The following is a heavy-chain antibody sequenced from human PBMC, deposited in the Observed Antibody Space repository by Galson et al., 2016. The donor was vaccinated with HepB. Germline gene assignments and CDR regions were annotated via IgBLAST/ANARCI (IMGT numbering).Heavy chain of an antibody. V-gene: IGHV5-51*03. CDR2: IYPGDSDT. J-gene: IGHJ4*02. CDR1: GYNFPNYW. Sequence: QSGAEVKKPGESLKISCKGSGYNFPNYWIGWVRQMPGKGLEWMGLIYPGDSDTKYSPSFQDQVTMSVDKSISTAYLQWSSLKASDSAMYYCARRSGTELDYWGQGTLVTVSS. D-gene: IGHD1-14*01. CDR3: ARRSGTELDY.